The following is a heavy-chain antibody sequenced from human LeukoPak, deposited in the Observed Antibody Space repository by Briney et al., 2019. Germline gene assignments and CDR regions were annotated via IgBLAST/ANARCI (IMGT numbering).Heavy chain of an antibody. CDR1: GFTVSSNY. J-gene: IGHJ4*02. CDR2: IYSGGST. Sequence: GGSLRPSCAASGFTVSSNYMSWVRQAPGRGLEWVSVIYSGGSTYYADSVKGRFTISRHNSKNTLYLQMNSLRAEDTAVYYCARALGSSWYYYWGQGTLVTVSS. V-gene: IGHV3-53*04. D-gene: IGHD6-13*01. CDR3: ARALGSSWYYY.